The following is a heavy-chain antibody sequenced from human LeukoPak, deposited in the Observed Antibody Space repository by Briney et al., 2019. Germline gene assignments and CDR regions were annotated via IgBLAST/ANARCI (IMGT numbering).Heavy chain of an antibody. CDR3: ARVSGSHSGWFDP. CDR2: INPNSGGT. D-gene: IGHD1-26*01. V-gene: IGHV1-2*02. CDR1: GYTFTGYY. J-gene: IGHJ5*02. Sequence: ASVKVSCKASGYTFTGYYMHWVRQAPGQGLEWMGWINPNSGGTNYAQKFQGRVTMTRDTSISTAYMELSRLRSDDTAVYYCARVSGSHSGWFDPWGQGTLVTVSS.